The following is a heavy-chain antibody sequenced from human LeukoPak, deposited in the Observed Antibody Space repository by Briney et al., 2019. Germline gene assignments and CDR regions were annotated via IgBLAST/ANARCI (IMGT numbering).Heavy chain of an antibody. CDR2: IAHDGCNK. CDR3: ARDQQNGYSSGWSFDS. D-gene: IGHD6-19*01. J-gene: IGHJ5*01. V-gene: IGHV3-30*03. Sequence: GGSLRLSCAASGFTFSNYVMQWVRQAPGKGLEWVALIAHDGCNKYYADSVKGRFTISRENSKNTVYLQMNSLRPEDTAVYYCARDQQNGYSSGWSFDSWGQGTLVTVSS. CDR1: GFTFSNYV.